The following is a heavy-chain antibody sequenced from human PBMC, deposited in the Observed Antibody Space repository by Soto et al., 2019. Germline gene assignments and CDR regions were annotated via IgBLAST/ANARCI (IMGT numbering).Heavy chain of an antibody. CDR2: IYSGGST. CDR3: ARDNKQWTWEGYFDL. Sequence: EVQLVETGGGLIQPGGSQRLSCAASGFTVSSNYMSWVRQAPGKGLEWVSLIYSGGSTYYADSVKGRFTISRDNSKNTLYLQMNSLRAEDTALYYCARDNKQWTWEGYFDLWGRGTLVTVSS. D-gene: IGHD1-26*01. V-gene: IGHV3-53*02. J-gene: IGHJ2*01. CDR1: GFTVSSNY.